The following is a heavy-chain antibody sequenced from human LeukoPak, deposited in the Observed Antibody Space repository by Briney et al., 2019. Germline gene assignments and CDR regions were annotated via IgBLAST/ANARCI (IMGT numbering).Heavy chain of an antibody. J-gene: IGHJ4*02. CDR3: ARASYGDYLFDY. V-gene: IGHV3-21*01. CDR2: ISSSSTYI. CDR1: GFTFSSYS. Sequence: PGGSLRLSCAASGFTFSSYSMNWVRQAPGKALEWVSSISSSSTYIYYADSVKGRFTISRDNAKNSLYLQMNSLRAEDTAVYYCARASYGDYLFDYWGQGTLVTVSS. D-gene: IGHD4-17*01.